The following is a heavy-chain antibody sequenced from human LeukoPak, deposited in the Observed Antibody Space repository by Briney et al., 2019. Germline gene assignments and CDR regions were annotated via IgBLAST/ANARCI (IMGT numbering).Heavy chain of an antibody. Sequence: GGSLRLSCAAFGFTFSTYGMHWVRQAPGKGLQWVAVIVHDGSNKYYADSVKGRFTISRDNSKNTLYLQMNSLRAEDTAVYYCANYDSSGYYFNDWGQGTLVTVSS. CDR1: GFTFSTYG. D-gene: IGHD3-22*01. J-gene: IGHJ4*02. V-gene: IGHV3-30*18. CDR2: IVHDGSNK. CDR3: ANYDSSGYYFND.